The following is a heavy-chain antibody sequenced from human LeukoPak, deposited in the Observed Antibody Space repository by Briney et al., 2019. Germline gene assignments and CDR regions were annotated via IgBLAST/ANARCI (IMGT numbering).Heavy chain of an antibody. CDR3: ARVETSNYYYGMDV. J-gene: IGHJ6*02. CDR2: IYYSGST. CDR1: GGSVSSGSYY. Sequence: SETLSLTCTVSGGSVSSGSYYWSWIRQPPGKGLEWIGYIYYSGSTNYNPSLKSRVTISVDTSKNQFSLKLSSVTATDTAVYYCARVETSNYYYGMDVWGQGTTVTVSS. V-gene: IGHV4-61*01.